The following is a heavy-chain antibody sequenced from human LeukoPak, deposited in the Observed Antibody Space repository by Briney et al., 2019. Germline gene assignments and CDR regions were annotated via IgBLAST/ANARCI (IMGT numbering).Heavy chain of an antibody. CDR3: AKNPIVRGINYDF. V-gene: IGHV3-23*01. J-gene: IGHJ4*02. CDR1: GFTFSRYA. D-gene: IGHD3-10*01. CDR2: ISGSGGST. Sequence: GGSLRLSCAASGFTFSRYAMSWVRQAPGKGLEWVSAISGSGGSTFYADSVKGRFTISRDNSKNTLYLQMNSLRAEDTAVYYWAKNPIVRGINYDFWGQGTLVTVSS.